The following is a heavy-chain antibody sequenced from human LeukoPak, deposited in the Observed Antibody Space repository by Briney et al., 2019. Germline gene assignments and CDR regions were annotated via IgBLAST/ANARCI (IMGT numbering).Heavy chain of an antibody. V-gene: IGHV1-3*01. CDR1: GYTFTSYA. D-gene: IGHD6-13*01. CDR3: ARDWELVRGFDY. Sequence: ASVKVSCKASGYTFTSYAMHWVRQAPGQRLEWMGWINAGNGNTKYSQKFQGRVTITRDTSASTAYMELSSLRSEDTAVYYCARDWELVRGFDYSGQGTLVTVSS. CDR2: INAGNGNT. J-gene: IGHJ4*02.